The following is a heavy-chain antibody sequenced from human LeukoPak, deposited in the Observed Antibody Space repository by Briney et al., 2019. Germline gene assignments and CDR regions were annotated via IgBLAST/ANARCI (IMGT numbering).Heavy chain of an antibody. Sequence: PGGSLRLSCAAFGFSFRSYAMHWVRQAPGKGLEFVSGICSDGSTRYYADSVKGRFTISRDNSKNTLYLQMGSLRAEDMAVYYCAKDLSVLVRFGESSRERWFDPWGQGTLVTVSS. CDR1: GFSFRSYA. J-gene: IGHJ5*02. V-gene: IGHV3-64*02. CDR3: AKDLSVLVRFGESSRERWFDP. D-gene: IGHD3-10*01. CDR2: ICSDGSTR.